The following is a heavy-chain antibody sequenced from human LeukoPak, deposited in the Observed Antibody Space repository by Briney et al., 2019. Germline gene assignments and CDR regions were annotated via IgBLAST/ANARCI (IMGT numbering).Heavy chain of an antibody. D-gene: IGHD3-9*01. Sequence: GGSLRLSCAAPGFTFSNYEMNWVRQAPGKGLEWVAVISYDGNNKYYADSVKGRSTISRDNSKNTLYLQMNNLRAEDTAVYYCSKDYYDTLTGYYGPDYWGQGTLVTVTS. CDR1: GFTFSNYE. CDR2: ISYDGNNK. J-gene: IGHJ4*02. CDR3: SKDYYDTLTGYYGPDY. V-gene: IGHV3-30*18.